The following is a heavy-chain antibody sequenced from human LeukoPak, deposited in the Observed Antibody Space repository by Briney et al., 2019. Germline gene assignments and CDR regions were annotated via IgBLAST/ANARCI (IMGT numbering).Heavy chain of an antibody. CDR1: GGSISNYY. CDR3: ARAGGYSSSTSLYFDY. J-gene: IGHJ4*02. CDR2: IYHSGST. D-gene: IGHD6-6*01. Sequence: SETLSLTCTVSGGSISNYYWGWIRQPPGKGLEWIGTIYHSGSTYYNPSLKSRATISVVTSKNQFSLKLNSVTAADTAVYYCARAGGYSSSTSLYFDYWGQGTLVTVSS. V-gene: IGHV4-38-2*02.